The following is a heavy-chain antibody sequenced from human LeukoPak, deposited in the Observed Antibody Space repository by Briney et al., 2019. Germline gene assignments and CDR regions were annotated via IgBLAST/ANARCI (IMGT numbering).Heavy chain of an antibody. Sequence: SETLSLTCTVSGVSMSSGAFYWSWIRQHPGKGLEWIGNIYYSGSTYYNPSLKSRVTISVDRSKTQFSLKLPSVTAADTAVYYCARAFPFDDYGDPDAFDIWGQGTMVTVSS. V-gene: IGHV4-30-4*08. J-gene: IGHJ3*02. CDR3: ARAFPFDDYGDPDAFDI. D-gene: IGHD4-17*01. CDR2: IYYSGST. CDR1: GVSMSSGAFY.